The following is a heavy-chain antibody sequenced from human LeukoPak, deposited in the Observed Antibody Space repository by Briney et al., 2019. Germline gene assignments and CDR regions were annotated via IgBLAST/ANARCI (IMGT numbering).Heavy chain of an antibody. CDR1: GYTFTSYY. Sequence: ASVKVSCKASGYTFTSYYMHWVRQAPGQGLEWMGIINPSGGSTSYAQKFQGRVTMTRDTSTSTVYMELSSPRSEDTAVYYCARDLYDSSGYYGVVDYWGQGTLVTVSS. D-gene: IGHD3-22*01. V-gene: IGHV1-46*01. J-gene: IGHJ4*02. CDR3: ARDLYDSSGYYGVVDY. CDR2: INPSGGST.